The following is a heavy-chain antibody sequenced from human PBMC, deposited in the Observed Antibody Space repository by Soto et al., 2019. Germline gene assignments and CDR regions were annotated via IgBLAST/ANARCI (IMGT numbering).Heavy chain of an antibody. Sequence: QVQLQESGPGLVQPSQTLSLTCTVSGGSISSGGYYWSWIRQHQGTGLEWIGHISYSGSTCYNTSLKSRVTISVDTSRNQFSLIVNSVTAADTAVYYCARGVLHWGQGTLVTVSS. CDR3: ARGVLH. CDR2: ISYSGST. V-gene: IGHV4-31*03. J-gene: IGHJ4*01. CDR1: GGSISSGGYY.